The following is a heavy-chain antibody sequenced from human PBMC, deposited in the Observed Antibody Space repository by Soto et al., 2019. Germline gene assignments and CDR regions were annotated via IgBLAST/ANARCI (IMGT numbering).Heavy chain of an antibody. V-gene: IGHV4-39*01. CDR1: GGSISSSSYY. CDR3: ARHIKGYPDP. D-gene: IGHD2-15*01. Sequence: PSETLSLTCTVSGGSISSSSYYWGWIRQPPGKGLEWIGSIYYSGSTYYNPSLKSRVTISVDTSKNQFSLKLSSVTAADTAVYYCARHIKGYPDPWGQGTLVTVSS. J-gene: IGHJ5*02. CDR2: IYYSGST.